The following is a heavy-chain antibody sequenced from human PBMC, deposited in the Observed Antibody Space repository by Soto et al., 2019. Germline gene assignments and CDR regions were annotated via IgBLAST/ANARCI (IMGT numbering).Heavy chain of an antibody. CDR1: GFTFSDYS. V-gene: IGHV3-11*01. CDR2: ITSSGTTT. J-gene: IGHJ4*02. Sequence: PGGSLRLSCAASGFTFSDYSMTWIRQAPGKGLEWLSYITSSGTTTYYADSVKGRFTISRDNAKKSLHLHLSSLRAEDTAMYYCAREKADHESSGLDHWGQGTLVTVSS. D-gene: IGHD3-22*01. CDR3: AREKADHESSGLDH.